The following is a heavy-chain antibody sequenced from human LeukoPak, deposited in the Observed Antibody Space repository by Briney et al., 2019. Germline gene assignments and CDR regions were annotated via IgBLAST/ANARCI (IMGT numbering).Heavy chain of an antibody. CDR1: GFPFSTHG. D-gene: IGHD3-16*01. CDR2: ISGGDDST. V-gene: IGHV3-23*01. Sequence: GGSLSLSCVASGFPFSTHGISWVRQAPGKGLEWVSTISGGDDSTYYTDSVRGRFTISRDNSKNTLYLQMNSLRAEDTALYYCAKVWWGKRTLDYWGQGNQVTVSS. CDR3: AKVWWGKRTLDY. J-gene: IGHJ4*02.